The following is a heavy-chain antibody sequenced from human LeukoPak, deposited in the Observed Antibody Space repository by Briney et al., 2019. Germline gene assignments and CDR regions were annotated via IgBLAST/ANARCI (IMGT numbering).Heavy chain of an antibody. CDR3: AKEGGSYHLHPLDN. CDR2: ISGSASNT. J-gene: IGHJ4*02. D-gene: IGHD1-26*01. Sequence: GGSLRLSCAASGFTFSNNAMSWVRQAPGKGLKWVSGISGSASNTYYADSVKGRFTISRDNSKNTLYLQMNSLRAEDTAVYYCAKEGGSYHLHPLDNWGQGTLVTVSS. CDR1: GFTFSNNA. V-gene: IGHV3-23*01.